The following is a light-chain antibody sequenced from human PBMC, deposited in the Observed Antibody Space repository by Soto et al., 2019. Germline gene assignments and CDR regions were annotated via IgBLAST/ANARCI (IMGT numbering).Light chain of an antibody. Sequence: DIQMTQSPSSLSASVGDRVTITCRASQSISSYLNWYQQKQGKAPKXLIYAASSLQSGVPSRFSGSGSGTDLTITISSLQPEDCETYYCQQSYSTPRTFGQGTKVDIK. CDR3: QQSYSTPRT. CDR1: QSISSY. J-gene: IGKJ1*01. CDR2: AAS. V-gene: IGKV1-39*01.